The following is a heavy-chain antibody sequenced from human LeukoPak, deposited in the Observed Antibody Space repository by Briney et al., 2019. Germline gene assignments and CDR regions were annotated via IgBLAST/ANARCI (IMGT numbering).Heavy chain of an antibody. CDR2: IISSSSYI. V-gene: IGHV3-21*01. Sequence: TGGSLRLSCAASGFTFSSYSMKWVRQAPGKGLEWVSSIISSSSYIYYADSVKGRFTVSSDLAKNSLYLQMSSLRAEDTAVYYCARLESPSSAAYWGQGTLVTVSS. CDR1: GFTFSSYS. D-gene: IGHD3-10*01. J-gene: IGHJ4*02. CDR3: ARLESPSSAAY.